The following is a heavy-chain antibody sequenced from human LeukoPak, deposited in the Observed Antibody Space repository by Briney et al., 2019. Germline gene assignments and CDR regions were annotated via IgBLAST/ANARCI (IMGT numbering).Heavy chain of an antibody. CDR1: GFTFSSYS. D-gene: IGHD6-19*01. CDR2: ISSSSSTI. Sequence: GGSLRLSCAGSGFTFSSYSMNWVRQAPGKGLEWVSYISSSSSTIYYADSVKGRFTISRDNAKNSLYLQMNSLRAEDTAVYYCARAGSGWYRGPFDYWGQGTLVTVSS. CDR3: ARAGSGWYRGPFDY. J-gene: IGHJ4*02. V-gene: IGHV3-48*01.